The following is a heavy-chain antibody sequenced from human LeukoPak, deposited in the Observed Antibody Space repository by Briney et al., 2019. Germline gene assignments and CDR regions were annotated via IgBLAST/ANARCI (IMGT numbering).Heavy chain of an antibody. J-gene: IGHJ4*02. D-gene: IGHD3-10*02. CDR2: IYHSGST. CDR3: ASSMVGNQFDY. CDR1: GGSISSGGYS. Sequence: PSETLSLTCAVSGGSISSGGYSWSWIRQPPGKGLEWIGYIYHSGSTYYNPSLKSRVTISVDRSKNQFSLKLSSVTAADTAVYYCASSMVGNQFDYWGQGTRVSVSS. V-gene: IGHV4-30-2*01.